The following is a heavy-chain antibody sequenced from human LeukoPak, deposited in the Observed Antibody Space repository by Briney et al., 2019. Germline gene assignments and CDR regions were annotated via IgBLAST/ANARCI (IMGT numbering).Heavy chain of an antibody. V-gene: IGHV3-74*01. J-gene: IGHJ3*02. D-gene: IGHD1-26*01. Sequence: PGGSLRLSCAASGFTFSSYWMHWVRQAPGKGPVWVSRINSDGSSTSYADSVKGRFTISRDNAKNTLYLQMNSLRAEDTAVYYCARDGGSYYGPGLNAFDIWGQGTMVTVSS. CDR1: GFTFSSYW. CDR2: INSDGSST. CDR3: ARDGGSYYGPGLNAFDI.